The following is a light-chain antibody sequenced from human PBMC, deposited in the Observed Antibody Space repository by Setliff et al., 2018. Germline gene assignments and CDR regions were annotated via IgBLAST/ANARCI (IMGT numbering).Light chain of an antibody. J-gene: IGLJ1*01. Sequence: QSVLTQAASVSGPPGQSITISCTGTSSDIGVYNYVSWYQQHPGKAPKLMIYDVRRRPSGVSNRFSGSKSGNTASLTISVLQPEDEADYYCSSYITSSTPPHVFGAGTKVTVL. V-gene: IGLV2-14*03. CDR3: SSYITSSTPPHV. CDR2: DVR. CDR1: SSDIGVYNY.